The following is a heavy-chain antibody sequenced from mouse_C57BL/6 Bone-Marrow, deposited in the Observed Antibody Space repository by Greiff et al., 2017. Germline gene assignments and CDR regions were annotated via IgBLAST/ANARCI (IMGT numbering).Heavy chain of an antibody. Sequence: QVQLQQPGAELVKPGASVKMSCKASGYTFTSYWITWVKQRPGQGLEWIGDIYPGSGSTNYNEKFKSKATLTVDTSSSPAYMQLSSLTSEDSAVYYCARGDYDCYAMDYWGQGTSVTVSS. D-gene: IGHD1-1*02. V-gene: IGHV1-55*01. CDR3: ARGDYDCYAMDY. J-gene: IGHJ4*01. CDR1: GYTFTSYW. CDR2: IYPGSGST.